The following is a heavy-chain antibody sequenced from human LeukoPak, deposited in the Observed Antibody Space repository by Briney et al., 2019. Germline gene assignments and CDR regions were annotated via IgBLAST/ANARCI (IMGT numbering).Heavy chain of an antibody. CDR3: AKDGVVVVPAAITRYYYYYYMDV. CDR1: GFTFSSYG. D-gene: IGHD2-2*01. J-gene: IGHJ6*03. CDR2: IWYDGSNK. V-gene: IGHV3-33*06. Sequence: PGRSLRLSCAASGFTFSSYGMHWVRQAPGKGLEWVAVIWYDGSNKYYADSVKGRFTISRDNSKNTLYLQMNSLRAEDTAVYYCAKDGVVVVPAAITRYYYYYYMDVWGKGTTVTVSS.